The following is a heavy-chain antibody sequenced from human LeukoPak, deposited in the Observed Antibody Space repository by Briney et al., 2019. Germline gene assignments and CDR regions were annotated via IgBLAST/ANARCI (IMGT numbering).Heavy chain of an antibody. CDR2: IYYSGST. CDR1: GGSISSYY. Sequence: SETLSLTCTVSGGSISSYYWSWIRQPPGRGLEWIGYIYYSGSTNYNPSLKSRVTISVDTSKNQFSLKLSSVTAADTAVYYCARDRGTAMVEGFDPWGQGSLATVSS. V-gene: IGHV4-59*01. J-gene: IGHJ5*02. D-gene: IGHD5-18*01. CDR3: ARDRGTAMVEGFDP.